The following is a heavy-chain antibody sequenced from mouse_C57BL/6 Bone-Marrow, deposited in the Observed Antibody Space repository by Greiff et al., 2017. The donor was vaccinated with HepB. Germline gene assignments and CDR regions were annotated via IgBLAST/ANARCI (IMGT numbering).Heavy chain of an antibody. V-gene: IGHV14-4*01. J-gene: IGHJ2*01. CDR3: TTRRDVGYFDY. CDR2: IDPENGDT. Sequence: VQLQQSGAELVRPGASVKLSCTASGFNIKDDYMHWVKQSPEQGLEWIGWIDPENGDTEYASKFQGKATITADTSSNTAYLQLSSLTSEDTAVYYCTTRRDVGYFDYWGQGTTLTVSS. CDR1: GFNIKDDY. D-gene: IGHD3-3*01.